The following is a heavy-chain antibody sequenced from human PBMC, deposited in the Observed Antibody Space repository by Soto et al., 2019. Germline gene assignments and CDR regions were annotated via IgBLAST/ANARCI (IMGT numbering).Heavy chain of an antibody. CDR3: ERDIYSYGSVGTTDI. V-gene: IGHV3-30-3*01. CDR1: GFSFSSQA. Sequence: TGGSLRLSCVASGFSFSSQAMHWVRQAPGKGLEWVAAISNDGNRQLYADSVKDRFTISRDNSRNTLDLQMNNLRTEDTGVYFCERDIYSYGSVGTTDIWGQGTMVNVSS. D-gene: IGHD5-18*01. CDR2: ISNDGNRQ. J-gene: IGHJ3*02.